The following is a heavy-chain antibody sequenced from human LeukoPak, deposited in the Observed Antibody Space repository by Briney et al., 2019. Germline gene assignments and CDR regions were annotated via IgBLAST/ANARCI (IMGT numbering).Heavy chain of an antibody. CDR3: AVLPRPGYCSSTRCYSY. J-gene: IGHJ4*02. CDR2: IYYSGST. D-gene: IGHD2-2*01. V-gene: IGHV4-59*01. Sequence: PSETLSLTCTVSGGSISSYYWSWIRQPPGKGLEWIGYIYYSGSTNYNPSLKSRVTISVDTSKNQFSLKLSSVTAADTAVYYCAVLPRPGYCSSTRCYSYWGQGTLVTVSS. CDR1: GGSISSYY.